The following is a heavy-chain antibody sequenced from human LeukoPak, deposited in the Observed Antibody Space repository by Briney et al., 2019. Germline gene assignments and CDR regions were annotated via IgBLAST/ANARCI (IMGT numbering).Heavy chain of an antibody. V-gene: IGHV4-34*01. D-gene: IGHD3-10*01. CDR3: ARGRGNYGSGSYYYYYYYMDV. Sequence: PSETLSLTCAVYGGSFSGYYWSWIRQPPGKGLEWIGEIDHSGSTNYNPSLKSRVTISVDTFKNQFSLKLSSVTAADTAVYYCARGRGNYGSGSYYYYYYYMDVWGKGTTVTVSS. CDR1: GGSFSGYY. CDR2: IDHSGST. J-gene: IGHJ6*03.